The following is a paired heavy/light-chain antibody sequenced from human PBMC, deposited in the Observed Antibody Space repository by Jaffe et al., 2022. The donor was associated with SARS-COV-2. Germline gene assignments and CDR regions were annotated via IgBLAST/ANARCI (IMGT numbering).Heavy chain of an antibody. D-gene: IGHD4-4*01. J-gene: IGHJ4*02. CDR1: GGTFKTYT. CDR3: ARGRDNSNYYFDY. Sequence: QVQLVQSGAEVKKPGSSVKVSCKASGGTFKTYTITWVRQAPGQGLEWMGKIIPILGVADYAQKFQGRVTITADKSTATAYMELSSLRSEDTAVYYCARGRDNSNYYFDYWGQGTLVTVSS. V-gene: IGHV1-69*02. CDR2: IIPILGVA.
Light chain of an antibody. Sequence: DIQMTQSPSSLSASVGDRVTITCQASQDISNYLNWYQQKPGKAPELLIFDASNLETGVPSRFSGSGSGRDFTLTISSLQPEDIATYYCQHYENLPLTFGGGTKVEIK. CDR2: DAS. CDR3: QHYENLPLT. J-gene: IGKJ4*01. V-gene: IGKV1-33*01. CDR1: QDISNY.